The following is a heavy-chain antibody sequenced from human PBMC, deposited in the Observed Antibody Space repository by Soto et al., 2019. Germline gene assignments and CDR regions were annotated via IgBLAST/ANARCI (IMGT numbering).Heavy chain of an antibody. CDR3: ATSYGSGYRAFDF. CDR2: VNPILSMS. V-gene: IGHV1-69*04. D-gene: IGHD3-10*01. CDR1: GDTFNFYS. J-gene: IGHJ4*02. Sequence: QVQLVQSGAEVKRPGSSVKVSCKASGDTFNFYSINWVRQAPGLGLEWMGRVNPILSMSNYAKRFQGRVTMTADKSTSTAYMELSGLRSEDTAMYYCATSYGSGYRAFDFWGQGALVTVSS.